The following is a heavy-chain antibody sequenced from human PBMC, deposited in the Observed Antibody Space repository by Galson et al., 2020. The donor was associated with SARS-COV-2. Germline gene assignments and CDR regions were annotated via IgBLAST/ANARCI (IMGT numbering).Heavy chain of an antibody. CDR2: IDPSDSYT. D-gene: IGHD6-19*01. Sequence: GESLKISCKGSGYSFPSYWISWVRQMPGQGLEWMGRIDPSDSYTNYSPSFQGHVTIPADKSISTAYLQWSSLKASDTAMYYCARFNYPVASIDYWGQGTLVTISS. J-gene: IGHJ4*02. CDR3: ARFNYPVASIDY. CDR1: GYSFPSYW. V-gene: IGHV5-10-1*01.